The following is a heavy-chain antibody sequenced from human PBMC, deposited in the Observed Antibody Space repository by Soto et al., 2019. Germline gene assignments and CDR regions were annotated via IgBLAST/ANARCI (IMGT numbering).Heavy chain of an antibody. CDR1: GFTFSSYG. CDR3: AKAYSSGWYGNYYFDY. CDR2: ISYDGSNK. J-gene: IGHJ4*02. Sequence: QVQLVESGGGVVRPGRSLRLSCAASGFTFSSYGMHWVRQAPGKGLEWVAVISYDGSNKYYADSVKGRFTISRDNSKNTLYLQMNSLRAEDTAVYYCAKAYSSGWYGNYYFDYWGQGTLVTVSS. D-gene: IGHD6-19*01. V-gene: IGHV3-30*18.